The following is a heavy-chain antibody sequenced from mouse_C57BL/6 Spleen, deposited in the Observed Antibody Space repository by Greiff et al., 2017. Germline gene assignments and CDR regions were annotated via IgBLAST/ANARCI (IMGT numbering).Heavy chain of an antibody. D-gene: IGHD1-1*01. CDR2: IDPSDSYT. Sequence: QVQLQQSGAELVKPGASVKLSCKASGYTFTSYWMQWVKQRPGQGLEWIGEIDPSDSYTNYNQKFKGKATLTVDTSSSTAYMQLSSLTSEDSAVYYCARITTVVGGDYWGQGTTLTVSS. CDR1: GYTFTSYW. J-gene: IGHJ2*01. V-gene: IGHV1-50*01. CDR3: ARITTVVGGDY.